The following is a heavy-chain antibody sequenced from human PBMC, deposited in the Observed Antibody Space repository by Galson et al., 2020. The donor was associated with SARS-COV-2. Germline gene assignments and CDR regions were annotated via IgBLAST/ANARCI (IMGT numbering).Heavy chain of an antibody. V-gene: IGHV4-59*08. J-gene: IGHJ4*02. CDR2: IYYSGST. CDR3: ARYGGDGYHADH. Sequence: ETSETLSLTCTVSGGSISSYYWSWIRQPPGRGLEWIGYIYYSGSTNYNPSLRSRVTISVDTSKNQFSLKLTSVTAADTAVYYCARYGGDGYHADHWGQGTLVTVSS. D-gene: IGHD2-21*01. CDR1: GGSISSYY.